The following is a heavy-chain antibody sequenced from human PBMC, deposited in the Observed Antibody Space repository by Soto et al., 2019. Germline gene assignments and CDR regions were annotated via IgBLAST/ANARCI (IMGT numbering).Heavy chain of an antibody. CDR2: INADGSST. D-gene: IGHD5-18*01. Sequence: EVQLVESGGGLVQRGGSLRLSCEASGLTFNDYWMHWVRQVPGKGLVWVSRINADGSSTSYADSVKGRFTISRDNAKNTVSLLMNSLRAEDSAVYYCARGGTYNYCPRGSRVADYWGQGTMVTLSS. J-gene: IGHJ4*02. V-gene: IGHV3-74*01. CDR1: GLTFNDYW. CDR3: ARGGTYNYCPRGSRVADY.